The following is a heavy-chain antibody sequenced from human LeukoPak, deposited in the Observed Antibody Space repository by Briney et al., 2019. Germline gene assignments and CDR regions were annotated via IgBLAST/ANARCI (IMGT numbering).Heavy chain of an antibody. CDR2: VYYSGST. CDR3: ARASWGPAVPFVDL. J-gene: IGHJ4*02. Sequence: PSETLSLTCTVSGVSISSSDYYWGWFRQPPGKGLERIGSVYYSGSTYYNPSLKSRLTISLDTSKNQFSLKQTSVTAADTAVYYCARASWGPAVPFVDLWGQGTLVTVSS. V-gene: IGHV4-39*07. CDR1: GVSISSSDYY. D-gene: IGHD2-2*01.